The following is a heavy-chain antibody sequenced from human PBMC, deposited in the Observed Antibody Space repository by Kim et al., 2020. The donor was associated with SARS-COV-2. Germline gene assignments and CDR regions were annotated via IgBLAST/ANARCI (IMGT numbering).Heavy chain of an antibody. CDR2: INHSGST. CDR3: ARALQDIVVVVAATDYFDY. J-gene: IGHJ4*02. V-gene: IGHV4-34*01. D-gene: IGHD2-15*01. Sequence: SETLSLTCAVYGGSFSGYYWSWIRQPPGKGLEWIGEINHSGSTNYNPSLKSRVTISVDTSKNQFSLKLSSVTAADTAVYYCARALQDIVVVVAATDYFDYWGQGTLVTVSS. CDR1: GGSFSGYY.